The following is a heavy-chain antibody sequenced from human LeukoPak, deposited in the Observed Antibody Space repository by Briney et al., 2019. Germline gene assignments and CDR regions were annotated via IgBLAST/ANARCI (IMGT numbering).Heavy chain of an antibody. CDR1: GYTFTGHY. Sequence: ASVKVSCKASGYTFTGHYMHWVRQAPGQGLEWMGWINPNSGGTNYAQKFQGRVTMTSNTSISTAYMELSRLRSDDTAVYYCARGGTSCYKYSCSRKGIDYWGQGTLVTVSS. CDR2: INPNSGGT. J-gene: IGHJ4*02. CDR3: ARGGTSCYKYSCSRKGIDY. V-gene: IGHV1-2*02. D-gene: IGHD2-2*02.